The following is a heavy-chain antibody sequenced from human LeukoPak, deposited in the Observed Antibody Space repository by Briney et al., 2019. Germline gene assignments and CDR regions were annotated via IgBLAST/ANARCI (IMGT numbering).Heavy chain of an antibody. D-gene: IGHD1-26*01. Sequence: SETLSLTCTVSGYSISSGYYWGWIRQPPGKGLEWIGEINHSGSTNYNPSLKSRVTISVDTSKNHFSLKLTSVTAADTAVYYCARGRIVGATYFDYWGQGTLVTVSS. CDR2: INHSGST. CDR1: GYSISSGYY. CDR3: ARGRIVGATYFDY. J-gene: IGHJ4*02. V-gene: IGHV4-38-2*02.